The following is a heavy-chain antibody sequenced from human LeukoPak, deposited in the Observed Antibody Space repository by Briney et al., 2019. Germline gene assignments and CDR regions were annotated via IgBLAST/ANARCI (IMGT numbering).Heavy chain of an antibody. CDR3: ARQPSSSSTWYFDY. CDR1: GYTFTTDY. J-gene: IGHJ4*02. D-gene: IGHD6-6*01. V-gene: IGHV1-46*01. CDR2: SNPSGGST. Sequence: ASVKVSCKASGYTFTTDYIHWVRQGPGQGPEWMGVSNPSGGSTTNAQKFQGRVTMTRDTSTSTVYMELSSLRSEDTAVYYCARQPSSSSTWYFDYWGQGTLVTVSS.